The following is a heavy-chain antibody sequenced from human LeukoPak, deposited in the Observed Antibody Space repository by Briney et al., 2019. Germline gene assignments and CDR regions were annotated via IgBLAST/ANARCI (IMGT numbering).Heavy chain of an antibody. CDR1: GFTFSSYV. V-gene: IGHV3-30-3*01. Sequence: GGSLRLSCAASGFTFSSYVMHWVRQAPGKGLEWVAVISYDGSNKYYADSVKGRFTISRDNSKNTLYLQMNSLRADDTAVYYCARGGYSYSNLDSWGQGTLVTVSS. J-gene: IGHJ4*02. CDR2: ISYDGSNK. D-gene: IGHD5-18*01. CDR3: ARGGYSYSNLDS.